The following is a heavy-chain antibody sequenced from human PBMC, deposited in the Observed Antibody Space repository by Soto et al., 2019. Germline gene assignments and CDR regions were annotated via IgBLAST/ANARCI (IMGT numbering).Heavy chain of an antibody. Sequence: QVQLVQSGSEVKEPGSSVKISCKTSEDTFSIYTLSWVRQAPGQGHVWMGRVLPFLDVTTYSQRFQGRVTITADRSTTTAYMELSSLTFEDTAVYYCARDRKNSNWPNFDSWGPGTLVTVSS. J-gene: IGHJ4*02. CDR1: EDTFSIYT. D-gene: IGHD6-13*01. V-gene: IGHV1-69*02. CDR3: ARDRKNSNWPNFDS. CDR2: VLPFLDVT.